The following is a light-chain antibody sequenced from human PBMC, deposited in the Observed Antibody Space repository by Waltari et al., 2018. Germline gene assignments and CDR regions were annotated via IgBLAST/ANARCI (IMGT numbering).Light chain of an antibody. CDR1: SPRSYY. CDR3: HSRDTSSTRV. Sequence: SSELTQDPAVSVALGPTVRITCQGDSPRSYYASWYQQRPGQAPILVLYGQNNRPSGIPDRFSGSISGNTASLTITGAQAEDEADYYCHSRDTSSTRVFGGGTRLTV. CDR2: GQN. J-gene: IGLJ2*01. V-gene: IGLV3-19*01.